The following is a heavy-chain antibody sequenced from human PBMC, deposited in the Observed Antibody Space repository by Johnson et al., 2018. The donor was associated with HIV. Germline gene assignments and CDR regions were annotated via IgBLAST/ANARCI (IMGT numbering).Heavy chain of an antibody. CDR3: ARAIDQGYSSGWSSDVYDI. CDR2: IKEDGSEK. D-gene: IGHD6-19*01. Sequence: EVQLVESGGGLIQPGGSLRLSCAASGFTFRNYLMSWVRQAPGKGLEWVANIKEDGSEKYYVDSVKGRFTISRDNAKNSLYLQMNSLRAEDTAVYYCARAIDQGYSSGWSSDVYDIWGQGTMVTVSA. J-gene: IGHJ3*02. V-gene: IGHV3-7*01. CDR1: GFTFRNYL.